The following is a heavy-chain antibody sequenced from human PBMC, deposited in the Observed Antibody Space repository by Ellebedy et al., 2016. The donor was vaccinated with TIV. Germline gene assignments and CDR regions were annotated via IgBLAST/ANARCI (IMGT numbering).Heavy chain of an antibody. Sequence: PGGSLRLSCVASGFTFSNHWMHWVRQAPGKGLLWVSRINSDGSGTSYADSVEGRFSISRDNAKNTRYLQMNSLRAEDTAMYYCAREGSHDYGGDYFDYWGQGILVTVSS. J-gene: IGHJ4*02. CDR1: GFTFSNHW. D-gene: IGHD4/OR15-4a*01. V-gene: IGHV3-74*01. CDR2: INSDGSGT. CDR3: AREGSHDYGGDYFDY.